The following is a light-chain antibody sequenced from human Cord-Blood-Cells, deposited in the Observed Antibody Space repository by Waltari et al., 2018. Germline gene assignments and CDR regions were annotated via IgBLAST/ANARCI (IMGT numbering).Light chain of an antibody. V-gene: IGLV2-8*01. Sequence: QSALTQPPSASGSPGQPVTIPCTGTSSDVGGYNYVSWYQQHPGKAPKLMIDEVSKRPSGVPDRFSGSKSGNTASLTVSGLQAEDEADYYCSSYAGSNDWGVFGGGTKLTVL. CDR1: SSDVGGYNY. CDR3: SSYAGSNDWGV. CDR2: EVS. J-gene: IGLJ2*01.